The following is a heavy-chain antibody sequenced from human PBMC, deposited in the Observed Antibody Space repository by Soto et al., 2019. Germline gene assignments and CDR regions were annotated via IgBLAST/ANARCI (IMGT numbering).Heavy chain of an antibody. CDR3: ARDPLKLRYFDWTYYYYGMDV. CDR1: GFTFSSYE. V-gene: IGHV3-48*03. CDR2: ISSSGSTI. J-gene: IGHJ6*02. Sequence: EVQLVESGGGLVQPGGSLRLSCAASGFTFSSYEMNWVRQAPGKGLEWVSYISSSGSTIYYADSVKGRFTISRDNAKNSLYLQMKSLRAEDTAVYYCARDPLKLRYFDWTYYYYGMDVWGQGTTVTVSS. D-gene: IGHD3-9*01.